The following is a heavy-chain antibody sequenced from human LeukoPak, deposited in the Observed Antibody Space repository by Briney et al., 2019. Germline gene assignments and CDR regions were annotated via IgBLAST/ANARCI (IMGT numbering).Heavy chain of an antibody. CDR2: IHYSGNT. CDR1: GVSISSSSYY. J-gene: IGHJ4*02. D-gene: IGHD3-16*02. V-gene: IGHV4-39*01. CDR3: ARKSYRHFDY. Sequence: SETLSLTCTVSGVSISSSSYYWGWIRQSPGKGLEWIGSIHYSGNTNYNPSLKSRVTISVDTSKNQFSLRLSSVTAADTAVYYCARKSYRHFDYWGQGTLVTASS.